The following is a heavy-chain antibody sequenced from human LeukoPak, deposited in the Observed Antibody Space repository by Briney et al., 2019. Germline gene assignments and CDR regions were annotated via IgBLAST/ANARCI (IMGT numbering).Heavy chain of an antibody. CDR1: GFTFSSYA. V-gene: IGHV3-23*01. CDR3: ARWGIAAAGPDY. CDR2: ISGSGGST. Sequence: QPGESLRLSCAASGFTFSSYAMSWVRQAPGKGLEWVSGISGSGGSTYCADSVKGRFTISRDNSKNTLYLQMNSLRAEDTAVYYCARWGIAAAGPDYWGQETLVTVSS. D-gene: IGHD6-13*01. J-gene: IGHJ4*02.